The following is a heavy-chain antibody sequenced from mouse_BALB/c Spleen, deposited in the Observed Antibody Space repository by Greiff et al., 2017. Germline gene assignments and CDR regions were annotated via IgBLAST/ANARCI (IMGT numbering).Heavy chain of an antibody. Sequence: VQLQQSGAELVKPGASVKLSCTASGFNIKDTYMHWVKQRPEQGLEWIGRIDPANGNTKYDPKFQGKATITADTSSNTAYLQLSSLTSEDTAVYYCGFMITTTDYYAMDYWGQGTSVTVSS. D-gene: IGHD2-4*01. J-gene: IGHJ4*01. CDR1: GFNIKDTY. V-gene: IGHV14-3*02. CDR2: IDPANGNT. CDR3: GFMITTTDYYAMDY.